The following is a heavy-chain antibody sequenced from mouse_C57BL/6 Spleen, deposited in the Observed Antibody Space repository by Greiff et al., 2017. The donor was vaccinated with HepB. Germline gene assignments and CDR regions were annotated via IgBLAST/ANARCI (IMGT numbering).Heavy chain of an antibody. CDR2: IDPSDSYT. J-gene: IGHJ2*01. CDR3: ARSGDGYGY. CDR1: GYTFTSYW. Sequence: QVQLQQPGAELVKPGASVKLSCKASGYTFTSYWMQWVKQRPGQGLEWIGEIDPSDSYTNYNQKFKGKATLTVDTSSSTAYMQLSSLTSEDSAVYYCARSGDGYGYWGQGTTLTVSS. D-gene: IGHD2-2*01. V-gene: IGHV1-50*01.